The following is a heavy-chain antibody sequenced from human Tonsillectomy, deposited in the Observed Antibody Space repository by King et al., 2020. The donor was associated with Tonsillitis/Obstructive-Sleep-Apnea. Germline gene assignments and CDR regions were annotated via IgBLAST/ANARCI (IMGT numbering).Heavy chain of an antibody. Sequence: VQLVESGGGVVQPGRSLRLSCAASGFTLSSYAMHWVRQAPGKGLEWVAVISYDGSNKYYADSVKGRFTISRDNSKNTLYVQMNSLRAEDTAVYYCASSQEWFDAFDIWGQGTMVTVSS. CDR1: GFTLSSYA. CDR2: ISYDGSNK. J-gene: IGHJ3*02. V-gene: IGHV3-30*04. CDR3: ASSQEWFDAFDI. D-gene: IGHD3-3*01.